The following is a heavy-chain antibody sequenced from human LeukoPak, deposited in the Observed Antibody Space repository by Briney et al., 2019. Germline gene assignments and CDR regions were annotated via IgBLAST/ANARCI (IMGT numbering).Heavy chain of an antibody. J-gene: IGHJ6*02. CDR1: GGSISSGDYH. V-gene: IGHV4-30-4*01. CDR3: ARDYYYGSGSPAYYYGMDV. CDR2: IYYSGST. Sequence: SETLSLTCTVSGGSISSGDYHWSWIRQPPGKGLEWIGYIYYSGSTYYNPSLKSRVTISVDTSKNQFSLKLSSVTAADTAVYYCARDYYYGSGSPAYYYGMDVWGQGTTVTVSS. D-gene: IGHD3-10*01.